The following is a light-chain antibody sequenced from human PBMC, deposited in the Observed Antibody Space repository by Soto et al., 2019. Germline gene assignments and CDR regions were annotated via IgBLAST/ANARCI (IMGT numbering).Light chain of an antibody. J-gene: IGKJ5*01. CDR1: QRINIY. V-gene: IGKV1-39*01. CDR2: SAS. Sequence: DIQMTQSPSSLSTSIGDRVTITCRASQRINIYLNWYRQKPGKAPELLIYSASNLQSGVPSRFSGSGSGTDFTLTISGLQPEDFATYYCQQSFSTPPFGQGTRLDIK. CDR3: QQSFSTPP.